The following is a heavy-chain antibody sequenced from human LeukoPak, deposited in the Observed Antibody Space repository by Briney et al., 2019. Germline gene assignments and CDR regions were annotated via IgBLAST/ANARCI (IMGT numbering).Heavy chain of an antibody. V-gene: IGHV1-2*02. Sequence: ASVKVSCKASGYTFTGYYIHWGGQAPGQGLEWMGWIYPKSGGTHYAPNLQGRVTMTRDTSISTAYMELSRLQSDDTAVYYCARDDVSPTMFDLWGQGTLVTVSS. CDR1: GYTFTGYY. D-gene: IGHD2/OR15-2a*01. J-gene: IGHJ5*02. CDR2: IYPKSGGT. CDR3: ARDDVSPTMFDL.